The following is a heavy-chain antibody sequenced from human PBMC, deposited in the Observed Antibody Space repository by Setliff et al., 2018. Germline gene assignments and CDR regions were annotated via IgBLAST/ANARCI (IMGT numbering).Heavy chain of an antibody. V-gene: IGHV3-NL1*01. CDR3: AKDSGYSSSWYAQKYYFDY. J-gene: IGHJ4*02. CDR1: GFTFTNYI. CDR2: IYTGGST. D-gene: IGHD6-13*01. Sequence: PGGSLRLSCAASGFTFTNYIIHWVRQAPGKGLEWVSVIYTGGSTYYADSVKGRFSISRDNTKNSLYLQMNSLRAEDTAVYYCAKDSGYSSSWYAQKYYFDYWGQGTLVTVSS.